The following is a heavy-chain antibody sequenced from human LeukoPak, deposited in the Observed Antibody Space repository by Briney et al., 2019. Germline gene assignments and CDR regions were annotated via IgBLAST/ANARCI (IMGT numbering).Heavy chain of an antibody. V-gene: IGHV4-59*08. Sequence: SETLSLTCTVSGGSISSHYRSWIRQPPGKGLEWIGYISYSGSTNYNPSLKSRVNISVDTSKNQFSLKLSSVIAADTAVYYCARDDYGDYFDYWGQGTLVTVSS. J-gene: IGHJ4*02. CDR1: GGSISSHY. CDR3: ARDDYGDYFDY. CDR2: ISYSGST. D-gene: IGHD4-17*01.